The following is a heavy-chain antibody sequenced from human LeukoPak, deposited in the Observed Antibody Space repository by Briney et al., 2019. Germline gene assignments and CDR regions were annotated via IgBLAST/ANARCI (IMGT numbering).Heavy chain of an antibody. V-gene: IGHV1-2*02. CDR2: NNPKSVGP. J-gene: IGHJ6*03. Sequence: GAAVKVSCEAFGYTFTGSYIHWGRQAPGEGLEWMGWNNPKSVGPNYPQKFQGSVTITRHTSITTAYMKLRRLRSDDTAVYYCARGSPNPYYYCYMDVWGKGTTVTVSS. CDR3: ARGSPNPYYYCYMDV. CDR1: GYTFTGSY. D-gene: IGHD1-14*01.